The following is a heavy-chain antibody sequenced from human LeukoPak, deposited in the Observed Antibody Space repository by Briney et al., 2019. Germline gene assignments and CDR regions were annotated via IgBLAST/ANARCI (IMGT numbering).Heavy chain of an antibody. Sequence: ASVKVSCKASGGIFSSYAISWVRQAPGQGLEWMGGIIPLFATSNYAQKFQGRVTITADESTSTAYMELSSLRSEDTAVYYCARSYSSSPLDAFDIWGQGTMVTVSS. J-gene: IGHJ3*02. D-gene: IGHD6-13*01. CDR3: ARSYSSSPLDAFDI. CDR2: IIPLFATS. CDR1: GGIFSSYA. V-gene: IGHV1-69*13.